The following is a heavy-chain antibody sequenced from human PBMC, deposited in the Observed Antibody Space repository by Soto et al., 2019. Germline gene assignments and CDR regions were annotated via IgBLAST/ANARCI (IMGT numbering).Heavy chain of an antibody. V-gene: IGHV3-23*01. CDR1: GFTFSSYA. CDR2: ISGRGGST. CDR3: AKEGGDSSSHDAFDI. D-gene: IGHD6-6*01. J-gene: IGHJ3*02. Sequence: EVQLLESGGGLVQPGGSLRLSCAASGFTFSSYAMTWFRQAPGKGLEWVSAISGRGGSTYYADSVKGRFTISRDNSKNTLYLQMNSLRAEDTAVYYCAKEGGDSSSHDAFDIWGQGTMVTVSS.